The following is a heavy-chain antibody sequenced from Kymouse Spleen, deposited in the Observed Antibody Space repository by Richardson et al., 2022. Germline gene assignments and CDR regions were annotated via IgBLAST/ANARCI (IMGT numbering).Heavy chain of an antibody. J-gene: IGHJ6*02. CDR3: ARGIAAAGTGRYYYYYYGMDV. Sequence: QVQLQQWGAGLLKPSETLSLTCAVYGGSFSGYYWSWIRQPPGKGLEWIGEINHSGSTNYNPSLKSRVTISVDTSKNQFSLKLSSVTAADTAVYYCARGIAAAGTGRYYYYYYGMDVWGQGTTVTVSS. CDR2: INHSGST. D-gene: IGHD6-13*01. CDR1: GGSFSGYY. V-gene: IGHV4-34*01.